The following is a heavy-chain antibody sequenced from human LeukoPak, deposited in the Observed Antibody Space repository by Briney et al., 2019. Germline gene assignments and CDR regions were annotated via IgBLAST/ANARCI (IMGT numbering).Heavy chain of an antibody. CDR1: GGSFSGYY. Sequence: PSETLSLTCAVYGGSFSGYYWSWIRQPPGKGLEWIGEINHSGSTNYNPSLKSRVTISVDTSKNQFSLKLSSVTAADTAVYYCARGRPYYDSSGYYRFRNWFDPWGQGTLVTVSS. CDR2: INHSGST. V-gene: IGHV4-34*01. D-gene: IGHD3-22*01. J-gene: IGHJ5*02. CDR3: ARGRPYYDSSGYYRFRNWFDP.